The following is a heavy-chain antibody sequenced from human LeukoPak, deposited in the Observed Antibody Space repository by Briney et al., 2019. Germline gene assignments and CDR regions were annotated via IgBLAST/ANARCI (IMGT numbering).Heavy chain of an antibody. CDR1: GFTFSTYG. Sequence: GGSLRLSCAASGFTFSTYGMHWVRQAPGKGLEWVAYVRSDGSHDSYADSVTGRFTISRDNSKNTLFLRMNSLRAEDTSMYYCAKDARSFDWLFDHWGQGILVTVSS. CDR2: VRSDGSHD. D-gene: IGHD3-9*01. J-gene: IGHJ4*02. CDR3: AKDARSFDWLFDH. V-gene: IGHV3-30*02.